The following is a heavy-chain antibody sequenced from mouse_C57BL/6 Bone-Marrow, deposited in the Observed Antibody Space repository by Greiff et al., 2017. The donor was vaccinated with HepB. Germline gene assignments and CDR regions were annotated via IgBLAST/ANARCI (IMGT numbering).Heavy chain of an antibody. Sequence: QVHLKQSGPGLVQPSQSLSITCTVSGFSLTSYGVHWVRQSPGKGLEWLGVIWRGGSTDYNAAFMSRLSITKDNSKSQVFFKMNSLQADDTAIYYCAKERGNYYGSSYAMDYWGQGTSVTVSS. CDR1: GFSLTSYG. D-gene: IGHD1-1*01. CDR2: IWRGGST. J-gene: IGHJ4*01. V-gene: IGHV2-5*01. CDR3: AKERGNYYGSSYAMDY.